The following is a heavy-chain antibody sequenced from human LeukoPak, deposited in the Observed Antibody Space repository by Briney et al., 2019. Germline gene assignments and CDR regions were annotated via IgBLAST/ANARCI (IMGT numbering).Heavy chain of an antibody. J-gene: IGHJ4*02. CDR3: ARQSSGWYRSFDY. V-gene: IGHV3-30*02. CDR1: GFTFSSYG. D-gene: IGHD6-19*01. CDR2: IRYDGSNK. Sequence: PGGSLRLSCAASGFTFSSYGMHWVRQAPGKGLEWVAFIRYDGSNKYYADSVKGRFTISRDNSKNTLYLQMNSLRAEDTAVYYCARQSSGWYRSFDYWGQGTLVTVSS.